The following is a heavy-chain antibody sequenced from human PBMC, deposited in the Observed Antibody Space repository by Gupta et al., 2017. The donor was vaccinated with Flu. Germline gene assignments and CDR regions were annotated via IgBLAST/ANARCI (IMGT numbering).Heavy chain of an antibody. D-gene: IGHD1-26*01. J-gene: IGHJ4*02. CDR2: ITHSGST. CDR3: AREGLSGGDY. Sequence: QVQLQRWGAGLLKPSETLSLTCAVYGGSFSAYYWTWIRQPPGKGLEWIGEITHSGSTNYNPSLKSRVTISVDTSKNQFSLKLNSVTAADTAVYYCAREGLSGGDYWGQGTLVTVSS. CDR1: GGSFSAYY. V-gene: IGHV4-34*01.